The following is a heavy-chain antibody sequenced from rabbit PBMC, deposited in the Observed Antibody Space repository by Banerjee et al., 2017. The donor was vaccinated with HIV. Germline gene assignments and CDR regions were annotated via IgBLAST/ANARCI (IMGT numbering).Heavy chain of an antibody. CDR2: IHSSSSGST. CDR1: GFSFSNSYW. V-gene: IGHV1S45*01. CDR3: ARDLAGVIGWNFNL. Sequence: QEQLVESGGGLVQPEGSLTLTCTASGFSFSNSYWICWVRQAPGKGLEWIACIHSSSSGSTYYANWAKGRFTISKTSSTTVTLQMTSLTAADTATYFCARDLAGVIGWNFNLWGPGTLVTVS. J-gene: IGHJ4*01. D-gene: IGHD4-1*01.